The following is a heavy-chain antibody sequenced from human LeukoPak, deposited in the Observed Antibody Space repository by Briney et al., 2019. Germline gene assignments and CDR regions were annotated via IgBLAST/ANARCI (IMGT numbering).Heavy chain of an antibody. Sequence: GGSLRLSCAASGFTFISYTMHWFRQAPGKGLEWVAVISDDGNKKYYADSVKGRFTISRDNSKNTLFLQMNSLRAEDTAVYYCGRDISGSNCDYWGQGTVVTVSS. D-gene: IGHD1-26*01. CDR2: ISDDGNKK. CDR3: GRDISGSNCDY. CDR1: GFTFISYT. J-gene: IGHJ4*02. V-gene: IGHV3-30-3*01.